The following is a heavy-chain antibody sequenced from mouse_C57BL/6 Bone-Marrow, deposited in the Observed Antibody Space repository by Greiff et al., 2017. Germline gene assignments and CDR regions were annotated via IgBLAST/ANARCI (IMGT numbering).Heavy chain of an antibody. CDR2: IWSGGST. V-gene: IGHV2-2*01. J-gene: IGHJ4*01. Sequence: VKLMESGPGLVQPSQSLSITCTVSGFSLTSYGVHWVRQSPGKGLEWLGVIWSGGSTDYNAAFISRLSISKDNSKSQVFFKMNSLQADDTAIYYCASILNAMDYWGQGTSVTVSS. CDR1: GFSLTSYG. CDR3: ASILNAMDY.